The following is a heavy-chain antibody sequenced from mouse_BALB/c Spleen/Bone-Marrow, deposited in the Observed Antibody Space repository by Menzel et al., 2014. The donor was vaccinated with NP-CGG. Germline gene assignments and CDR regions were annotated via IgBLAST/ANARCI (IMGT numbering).Heavy chain of an antibody. D-gene: IGHD2-13*01. V-gene: IGHV1S56*01. CDR2: IYPGNVNS. CDR1: GYTFTNYY. CDR3: AREADWNFDY. J-gene: IGHJ2*01. Sequence: VQLQQSGPELVKPGASVRISCKASGYTFTNYYIHWVKQMPGQGLEWIGWIYPGNVNSKYNKKFKGKATLTADKSSSTAYMQLSSLTSEDSAVYFCAREADWNFDYWGQGTPLTVSS.